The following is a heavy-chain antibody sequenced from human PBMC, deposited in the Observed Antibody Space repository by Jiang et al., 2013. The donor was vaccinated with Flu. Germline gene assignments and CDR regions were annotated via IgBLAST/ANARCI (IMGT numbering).Heavy chain of an antibody. Sequence: GAEVKKPGESLKISCKGSGYSFTSFRIGWVRQMPGKGLEWMGIINPSDSDTKYSPSFQGHATFSADKSINTVYLQWSSLEASDTAIYFCARNRSGYYGNAFDIWGKGQWSPSLQ. CDR1: GYSFTSFR. CDR2: INPSDSDT. J-gene: IGHJ3*02. V-gene: IGHV5-51*01. D-gene: IGHD3-22*01. CDR3: ARNRSGYYGNAFDI.